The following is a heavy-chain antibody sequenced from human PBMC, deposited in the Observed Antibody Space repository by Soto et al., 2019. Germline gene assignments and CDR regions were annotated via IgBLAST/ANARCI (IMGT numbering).Heavy chain of an antibody. CDR2: IKSKSDGGTT. J-gene: IGHJ1*01. V-gene: IGHV3-15*01. Sequence: TGGSLRLSCAASGFTFSSYWMSWVRQAPGKGLEWVGRIKSKSDGGTTDYAAPVNGRFTISRDDSKNTLYLQMNSLKTEDTAVYYCSAPPPMGSLHAYCGQGALVPGSS. D-gene: IGHD1-26*01. CDR3: SAPPPMGSLHAY. CDR1: GFTFSSYW.